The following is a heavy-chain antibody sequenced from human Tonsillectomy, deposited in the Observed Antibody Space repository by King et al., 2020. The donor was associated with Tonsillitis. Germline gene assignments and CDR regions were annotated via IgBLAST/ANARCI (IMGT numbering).Heavy chain of an antibody. CDR2: IIYDGTNK. Sequence: VQLVESGGGAVQSGTSLRLSCAASGFDFSSHGMHWVRQAPGKGLEWVAVIIYDGTNKYVADSVKGRFSISRDNSKNTVYLQMNSLRVEDTAVYFCAKEGYQDLIYYGMDVWGQGSTVTVSS. V-gene: IGHV3-30*18. CDR1: GFDFSSHG. J-gene: IGHJ6*02. D-gene: IGHD3-16*01. CDR3: AKEGYQDLIYYGMDV.